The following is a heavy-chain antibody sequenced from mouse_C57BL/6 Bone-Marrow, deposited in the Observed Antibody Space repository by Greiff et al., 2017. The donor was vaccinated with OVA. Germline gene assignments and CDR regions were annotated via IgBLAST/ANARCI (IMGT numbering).Heavy chain of an antibody. CDR3: VSLIYYGNYWYFDV. D-gene: IGHD2-1*01. V-gene: IGHV10-1*01. CDR2: IRSKSNNYAT. J-gene: IGHJ1*03. Sequence: EVQVVESGGGLVQPKGSLKLSCAASGFSFNTYAMNWVRQAPGKGLEWVARIRSKSNNYATYYADSVKDRFTISRDDSESMLYLQMNNLKTEDTAMYYCVSLIYYGNYWYFDVWGTGTTVTVSS. CDR1: GFSFNTYA.